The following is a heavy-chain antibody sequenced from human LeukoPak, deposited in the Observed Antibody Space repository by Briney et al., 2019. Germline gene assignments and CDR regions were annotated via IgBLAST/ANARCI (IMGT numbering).Heavy chain of an antibody. CDR3: ARYLRSSTTYYMDV. CDR1: GASISGYY. Sequence: PSETLSLTCTVSGASISGYYWSWIRQPPGKGLEWIGYIYYSGDTNYNPSLKSRVTMSVDTSKNQFSLKLSSLTAADTAVYHCARYLRSSTTYYMDVWGKGTTVTVSS. J-gene: IGHJ6*03. CDR2: IYYSGDT. V-gene: IGHV4-59*01. D-gene: IGHD1-26*01.